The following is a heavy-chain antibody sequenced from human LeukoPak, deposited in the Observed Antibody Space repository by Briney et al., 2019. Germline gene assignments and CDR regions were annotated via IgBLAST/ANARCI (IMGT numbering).Heavy chain of an antibody. V-gene: IGHV3-11*06. CDR3: AKGSSFDY. J-gene: IGHJ4*02. D-gene: IGHD3-10*01. CDR1: GFTFSDYY. Sequence: GGSLRLSCAASGFTFSDYYMSWIRQAPGKGLEWVSYISSSSSYTNYADSVEGRFTISRDNSKNTLYLQMNSLRAEDTAVYYCAKGSSFDYWGQGTLVTVSS. CDR2: ISSSSSYT.